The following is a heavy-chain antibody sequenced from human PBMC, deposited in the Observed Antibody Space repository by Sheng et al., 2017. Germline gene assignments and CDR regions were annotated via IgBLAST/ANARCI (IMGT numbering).Heavy chain of an antibody. D-gene: IGHD2-2*02. J-gene: IGHJ4*02. CDR1: GFSFSTTGVR. V-gene: IGHV2-70*04. Sequence: QVTLKESGPALVKPTQTLTLTCSFSGFSFSTTGVRVSWIRQPPGRALEWLARIDWDDAKFYSTFLKTRLSISKDTSKNQVVLTMTNMDPVDTATYYCARMGVRGNTLYFDYWGQGTLVTVSS. CDR3: ARMGVRGNTLYFDY. CDR2: IDWDDAK.